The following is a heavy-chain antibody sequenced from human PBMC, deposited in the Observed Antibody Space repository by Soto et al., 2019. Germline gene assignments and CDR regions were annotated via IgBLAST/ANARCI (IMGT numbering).Heavy chain of an antibody. Sequence: QVQPQESGPGLVKPSETLSLTCTVSGGSVSSGSYYWSWVRQPPGKGLEWIGYIYYSGSTNYNPALTSRCTISVDTSKNQFSLELSSVTAADTAVYYCARDSGSYRSYWYFDLWGRGTLVTVSS. D-gene: IGHD1-26*01. CDR3: ARDSGSYRSYWYFDL. CDR1: GGSVSSGSYY. CDR2: IYYSGST. J-gene: IGHJ2*01. V-gene: IGHV4-61*01.